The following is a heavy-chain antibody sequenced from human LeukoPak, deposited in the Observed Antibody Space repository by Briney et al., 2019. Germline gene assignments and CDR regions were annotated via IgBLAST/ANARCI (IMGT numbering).Heavy chain of an antibody. CDR3: AKGGGAYNWKYYFDY. CDR1: GFTFSSYS. Sequence: GGSLRLSCAASGFTFSSYSMNWVRQAPGKGLEWVSSISSSSSYIYYADSVKGRFTISRDNAKNSLYLQMSGLRAEDMALYYCAKGGGAYNWKYYFDYWGQGTLVTVSS. D-gene: IGHD1-20*01. J-gene: IGHJ4*02. V-gene: IGHV3-21*04. CDR2: ISSSSSYI.